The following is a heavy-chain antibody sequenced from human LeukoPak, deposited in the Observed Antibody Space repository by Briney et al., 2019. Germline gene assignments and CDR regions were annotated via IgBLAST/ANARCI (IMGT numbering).Heavy chain of an antibody. CDR1: GFIFSIYG. CDR3: AKDLDSSGYYLDAFDI. V-gene: IGHV3-30*18. D-gene: IGHD3-22*01. Sequence: PGGSLRLSCAASGFIFSIYGMHWVRQAPGKGLEWVAVISYDGSNKYYADSVKGRFTISRDNSKNTLYLQMNSLRAEDTAVYYCAKDLDSSGYYLDAFDIWGQGTMVTVSS. CDR2: ISYDGSNK. J-gene: IGHJ3*02.